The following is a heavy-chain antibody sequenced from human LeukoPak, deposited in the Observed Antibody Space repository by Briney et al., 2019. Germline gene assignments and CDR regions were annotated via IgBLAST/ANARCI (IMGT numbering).Heavy chain of an antibody. V-gene: IGHV3-74*01. CDR3: ATGQGHGMDV. CDR2: INSDGSST. J-gene: IGHJ6*02. CDR1: GLTFSSYW. Sequence: GGSLRLSCAASGLTFSSYWMHWVRQAPGKGLVWVSGINSDGSSTSYADSVKGRFTISRDNAKNTLYLQMNGLRAEDTAVYYCATGQGHGMDVWGQGTTVTVS. D-gene: IGHD1-14*01.